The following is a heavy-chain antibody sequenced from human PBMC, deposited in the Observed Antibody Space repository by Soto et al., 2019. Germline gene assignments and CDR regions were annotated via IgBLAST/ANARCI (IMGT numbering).Heavy chain of an antibody. CDR3: AKDHYADQYHFDY. J-gene: IGHJ4*02. Sequence: GESLKISCAASGFIFSSYAMSWVRQAPGKGLEWVSGLSGSGGSTYYANPVKGRFTISRDNSRNTLYLQMNSLRAEDTAVYFCAKDHYADQYHFDYWGQGTLVTVSS. D-gene: IGHD4-17*01. CDR1: GFIFSSYA. CDR2: LSGSGGST. V-gene: IGHV3-23*01.